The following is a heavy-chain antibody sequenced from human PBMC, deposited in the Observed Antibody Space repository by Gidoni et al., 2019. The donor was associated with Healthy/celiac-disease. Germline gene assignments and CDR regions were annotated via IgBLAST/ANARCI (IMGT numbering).Heavy chain of an antibody. CDR2: IYYSGST. V-gene: IGHV4-61*01. J-gene: IGHJ6*02. Sequence: QVQLQESGPGLVKPSETLSLTCPVPGGSVSSGSYYWSWIRQPPGKGLEWIGYIYYSGSTNYNPSLKSRVTISVDTSKNQFSLKLSSVTAADTAVYYCARDGRYYYYYGMDVWGQGTTVTVSS. CDR3: ARDGRYYYYYGMDV. CDR1: GGSVSSGSYY.